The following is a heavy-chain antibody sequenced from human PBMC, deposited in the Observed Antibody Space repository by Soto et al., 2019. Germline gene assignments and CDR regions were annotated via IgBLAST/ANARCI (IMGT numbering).Heavy chain of an antibody. CDR1: GGTFSSYA. V-gene: IGHV1-69*06. CDR2: IIPIFGTA. J-gene: IGHJ6*02. D-gene: IGHD2-2*01. Sequence: QVQLVQSGAEVKKPGSSVKVSCKASGGTFSSYAISWVRQAPGQGLEWMGGIIPIFGTANYAQKFQGRVTITADKSTSTAYMELSSLRSEDTAVYYCAREYCSSTSCYRGRYYYYYYGMDVWGQGTTVTVSS. CDR3: AREYCSSTSCYRGRYYYYYYGMDV.